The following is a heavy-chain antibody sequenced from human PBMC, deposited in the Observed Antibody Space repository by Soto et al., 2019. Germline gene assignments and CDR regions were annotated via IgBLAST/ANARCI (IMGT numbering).Heavy chain of an antibody. J-gene: IGHJ5*02. CDR3: AADPPLGYCTSTSCQMNWFDP. Sequence: SVKVSCKASGFTFSTTAVQWVRQARGQRLEWIGWIVVGSGNTNYAQKFRERATLSRDMSTSTVYMELSSLRSEDTAVYYCAADPPLGYCTSTSCQMNWFDPWGQGTLVTVSS. CDR1: GFTFSTTA. V-gene: IGHV1-58*01. CDR2: IVVGSGNT. D-gene: IGHD2-2*01.